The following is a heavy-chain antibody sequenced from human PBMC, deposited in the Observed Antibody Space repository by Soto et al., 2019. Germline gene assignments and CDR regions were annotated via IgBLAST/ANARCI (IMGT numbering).Heavy chain of an antibody. D-gene: IGHD3-3*01. V-gene: IGHV3-21*01. J-gene: IGHJ6*02. Sequence: GGSLRLSCAASGFTFSSYSMNWVRQAPGKGLEWVSSISSSSSYIYYADSVKGRFTISRDNAKNSLYLQMNSLRAEDTAVYYCARDRDLHYYYYGMDVWGQGXTVTVYS. CDR2: ISSSSSYI. CDR3: ARDRDLHYYYYGMDV. CDR1: GFTFSSYS.